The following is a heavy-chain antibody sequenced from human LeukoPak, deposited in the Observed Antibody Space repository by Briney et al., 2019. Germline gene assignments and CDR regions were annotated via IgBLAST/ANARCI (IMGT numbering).Heavy chain of an antibody. D-gene: IGHD6-6*01. J-gene: IGHJ4*02. CDR1: GFTFSSYG. Sequence: GGSLRLSCAASGFTFSSYGMHWVRQAPGKGLEGVAVIWYDGSNKYYADSVKGRFTISRDNSKNTLYLQMNSLRAEDTAVYYCAKDFQYSSSSVAYWGQGTLVTVSS. CDR2: IWYDGSNK. CDR3: AKDFQYSSSSVAY. V-gene: IGHV3-33*06.